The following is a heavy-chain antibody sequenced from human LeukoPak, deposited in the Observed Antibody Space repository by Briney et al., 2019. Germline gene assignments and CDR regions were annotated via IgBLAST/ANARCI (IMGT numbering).Heavy chain of an antibody. CDR3: ASGLWVTAIEEGPIGNNDF. CDR2: ISYDGSNK. CDR1: GFTFSSYA. V-gene: IGHV3-30*04. D-gene: IGHD2-21*02. Sequence: PGGSLRLSCAASGFTFSSYAMHWVRQAPGKGLEWVAVISYDGSNKYYADSVKGRFTISRDNSKNTLYLQMNSLRAEDTAVYYCASGLWVTAIEEGPIGNNDFWGQGTLVTVSS. J-gene: IGHJ4*02.